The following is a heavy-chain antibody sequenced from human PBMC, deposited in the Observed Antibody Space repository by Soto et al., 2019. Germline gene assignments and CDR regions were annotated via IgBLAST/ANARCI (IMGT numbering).Heavy chain of an antibody. Sequence: SETLSLTCTVSGGSIRSGGYYWSWVRQNPRRGLEWIGNIYYSGDTYYNPSLKSRLTISVDTSKNQFSLNLSSVTAADTAVYYCARDRLMATAGTARHYFGLDVWGQGTTVTVSS. D-gene: IGHD5-18*01. CDR1: GGSIRSGGYY. CDR2: IYYSGDT. V-gene: IGHV4-31*03. J-gene: IGHJ6*02. CDR3: ARDRLMATAGTARHYFGLDV.